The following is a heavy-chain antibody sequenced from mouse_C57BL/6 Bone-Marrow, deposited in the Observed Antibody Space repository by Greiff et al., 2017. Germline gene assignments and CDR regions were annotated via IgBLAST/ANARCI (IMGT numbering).Heavy chain of an antibody. D-gene: IGHD1-1*01. V-gene: IGHV5-9*01. Sequence: DVKLVESGGGLVKPGGSLKLSCAASGFTFSSYTMSWVRQTPEKRLEWVATISGGGGNTYYPDKVKGRFTISRDNATNTLYLQWSSLRSGDTALYDCARITAVSYWYLDAGGTGTPVTASS. CDR1: GFTFSSYT. CDR2: ISGGGGNT. J-gene: IGHJ1*03. CDR3: ARITAVSYWYLDA.